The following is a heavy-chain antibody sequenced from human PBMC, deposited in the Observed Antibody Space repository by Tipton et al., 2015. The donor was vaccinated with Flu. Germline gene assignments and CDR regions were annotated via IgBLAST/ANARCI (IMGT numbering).Heavy chain of an antibody. CDR2: ICPGSP. V-gene: IGHV4-38-2*01. CDR3: ARRDYSNYVSDPKSWFDP. CDR1: GASIGSPYC. Sequence: TLSLTCSVSGASIGSPYCWGWVRQPPGKGLEWIGNICPGSPYYNPSLKSRVTISVARSKNQFSLGLTSVTAADTAVYYCARRDYSNYVSDPKSWFDPWGQGILVTVSS. J-gene: IGHJ5*02. D-gene: IGHD4-11*01.